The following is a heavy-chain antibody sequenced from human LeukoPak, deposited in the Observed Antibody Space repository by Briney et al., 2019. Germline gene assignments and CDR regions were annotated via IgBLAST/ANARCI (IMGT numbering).Heavy chain of an antibody. CDR1: GGSISSSSYY. Sequence: SETLSLTCTVSGGSISSSSYYWGWIRQPPGKGLEWIVSIYYSGSTYYNPSLKSRVTISVDTSKNQFSLKLSSVTAADTAVYYCARQGRYCSSTSCYGVDYWGQGTLVTVSS. CDR2: IYYSGST. J-gene: IGHJ4*02. CDR3: ARQGRYCSSTSCYGVDY. D-gene: IGHD2-2*01. V-gene: IGHV4-39*01.